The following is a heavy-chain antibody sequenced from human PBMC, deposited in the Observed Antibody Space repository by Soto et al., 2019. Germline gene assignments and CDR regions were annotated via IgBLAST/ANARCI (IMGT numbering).Heavy chain of an antibody. J-gene: IGHJ4*02. Sequence: PSETLSLTCTVFGGSISSYYWSWIRQPPGKRLEWIGYIYYSGSSNYNPTLKSRVTISVDTPKNQFSLKLSSVTAADSAVYYCARLKRDWNYSPGGYLFAFWGQGTLVTVSS. CDR3: ARLKRDWNYSPGGYLFAF. CDR2: IYYSGSS. D-gene: IGHD1-7*01. CDR1: GGSISSYY. V-gene: IGHV4-59*01.